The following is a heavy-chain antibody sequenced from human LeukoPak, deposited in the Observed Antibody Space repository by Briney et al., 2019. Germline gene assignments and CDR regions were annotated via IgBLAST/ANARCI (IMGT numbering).Heavy chain of an antibody. CDR2: INHSGST. D-gene: IGHD3-22*01. Sequence: PSETLSLTCAVYGGSLSGYYWSWIRQPPGKGLEWIGEINHSGSTNYNPSLKSRVTIPVDTSKNQFSLKLSSVTAADTAVYYCARGLSYYYDSSGYPNWFDPWGQGTLVTVSS. CDR3: ARGLSYYYDSSGYPNWFDP. CDR1: GGSLSGYY. V-gene: IGHV4-34*01. J-gene: IGHJ5*02.